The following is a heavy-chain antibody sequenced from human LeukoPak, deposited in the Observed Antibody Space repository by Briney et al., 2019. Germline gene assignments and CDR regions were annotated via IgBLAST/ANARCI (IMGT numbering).Heavy chain of an antibody. V-gene: IGHV4-59*08. CDR3: ASTTPGYCSGGSCYSSAFDI. CDR2: SYYSGST. Sequence: PSETLSLTCTVSGGSISSYYWSWIRQPPGKGLEWIGYSYYSGSTNYTPSLKSRVTISVDTSKNQFSLKLSSVTAADTAVYYCASTTPGYCSGGSCYSSAFDIWGQGTMVTVSS. J-gene: IGHJ3*02. D-gene: IGHD2-15*01. CDR1: GGSISSYY.